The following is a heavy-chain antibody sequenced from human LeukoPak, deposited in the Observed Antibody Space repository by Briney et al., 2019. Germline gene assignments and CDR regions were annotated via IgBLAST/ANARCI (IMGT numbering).Heavy chain of an antibody. Sequence: PSETLSLTCAVYGGSFSSYYWSWIRQPPGKGLEWIGEINHSGSTNYNPSLKSRVTISVDTSKNQFSLKLSSVTAADTAVYYCARAPYYDILTGYRLDPWGQGTLVTVSS. CDR3: ARAPYYDILTGYRLDP. J-gene: IGHJ5*02. V-gene: IGHV4-34*01. CDR1: GGSFSSYY. D-gene: IGHD3-9*01. CDR2: INHSGST.